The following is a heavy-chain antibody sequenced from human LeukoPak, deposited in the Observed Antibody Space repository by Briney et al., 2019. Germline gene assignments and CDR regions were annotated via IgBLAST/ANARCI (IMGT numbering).Heavy chain of an antibody. CDR2: IKQDGSEK. CDR3: ARDSSGWTDLDY. V-gene: IGHV3-7*01. Sequence: GGSLRLSCAASGFTFSSYWMSWVRQAPGKGREWVANIKQDGSEKYYVNSVKGRFTISRDNAKNSLYLQMNSLRAEDTAVYYCARDSSGWTDLDYWGQGTLVTVSS. D-gene: IGHD6-19*01. CDR1: GFTFSSYW. J-gene: IGHJ4*02.